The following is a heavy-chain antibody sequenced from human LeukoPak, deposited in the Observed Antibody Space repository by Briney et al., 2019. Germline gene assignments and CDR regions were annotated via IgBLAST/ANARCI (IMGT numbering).Heavy chain of an antibody. Sequence: SETLSLTCAVSVGSLNNDYWTWIRQPPGKGLEWIGWISYSGSTSYNPSLNSRVTISVDTSKNKFSLRLRSVTAADTAVYYCARLRWDPEITAFDHWGQGSLVTVSS. J-gene: IGHJ4*02. CDR1: VGSLNNDY. V-gene: IGHV4-59*08. CDR2: ISYSGST. D-gene: IGHD1-26*01. CDR3: ARLRWDPEITAFDH.